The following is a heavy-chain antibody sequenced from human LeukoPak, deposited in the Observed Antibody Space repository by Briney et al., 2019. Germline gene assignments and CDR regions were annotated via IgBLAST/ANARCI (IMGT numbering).Heavy chain of an antibody. CDR2: ISSDGSIK. CDR1: KFTFSHYG. V-gene: IGHV3-30*18. J-gene: IGHJ3*02. D-gene: IGHD2/OR15-2a*01. Sequence: GGSLRLSCTASKFTFSHYGMQWVRQAPGKGLEWVAVISSDGSIKVYADSVKGRFTLSRDNSINTVDLQMNSLRAEDTAVYYCAKRKSIDDAFDIWGQGTMVTVSS. CDR3: AKRKSIDDAFDI.